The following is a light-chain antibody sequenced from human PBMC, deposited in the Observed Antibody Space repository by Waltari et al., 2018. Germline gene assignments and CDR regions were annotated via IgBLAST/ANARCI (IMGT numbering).Light chain of an antibody. Sequence: QSVLTPPASVSGSPGPPITIPCTGTRSDIGAYNFVSWFQQLPGQAPRLLISEATKRPAGESYRFAGSKSGNTASLSISELQAEDEADYYCCSYVGGSRVLFGGGTKLTV. J-gene: IGLJ2*01. V-gene: IGLV2-23*01. CDR1: RSDIGAYNF. CDR3: CSYVGGSRVL. CDR2: EAT.